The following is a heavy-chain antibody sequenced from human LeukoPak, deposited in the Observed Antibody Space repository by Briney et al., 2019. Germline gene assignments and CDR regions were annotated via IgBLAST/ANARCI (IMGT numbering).Heavy chain of an antibody. CDR3: ARGRTRRYYYDSSGYLGAFDI. CDR1: GGSFSGYY. D-gene: IGHD3-22*01. CDR2: INHSGST. Sequence: PSETLPLTCAVYGGSFSGYYWSWIRQPPGKGLEWIGEINHSGSTNYNPSLKSRVTISVDTSKNQFSLKLSSVTAADTAVYFCARGRTRRYYYDSSGYLGAFDIWGQGTMVTVSS. J-gene: IGHJ3*02. V-gene: IGHV4-34*01.